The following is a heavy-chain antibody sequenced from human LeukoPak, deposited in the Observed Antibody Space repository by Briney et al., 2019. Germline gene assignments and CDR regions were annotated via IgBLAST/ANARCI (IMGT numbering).Heavy chain of an antibody. V-gene: IGHV7-4-1*02. CDR1: GYTFTSYA. CDR2: INTNTGNP. CDR3: ARESYDILTGYPLVAYYYYMDV. Sequence: GASVKVSCKASGYTFTSYAMNWVRQAPGQGLEWMGWINTNTGNPTYAQGFTGRFVFSLDTSVSTAYLQISSLKAEDIAVYYCARESYDILTGYPLVAYYYYMDVWGKGTTVTVSS. J-gene: IGHJ6*03. D-gene: IGHD3-9*01.